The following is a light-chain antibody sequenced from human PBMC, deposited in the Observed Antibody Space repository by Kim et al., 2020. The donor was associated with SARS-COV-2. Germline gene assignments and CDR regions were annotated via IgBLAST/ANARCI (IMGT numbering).Light chain of an antibody. Sequence: DIQMTQSPSSVSASVGDRVTITCRASQDISSWLAWYQQKPGKAPKLLIYAASSLQSGVPSRFSGSGSGTHFTLTISSLQPEDFATYYCQQANSFPPLITFGQGTRLEIK. CDR3: QQANSFPPLIT. V-gene: IGKV1D-12*01. CDR2: AAS. CDR1: QDISSW. J-gene: IGKJ5*01.